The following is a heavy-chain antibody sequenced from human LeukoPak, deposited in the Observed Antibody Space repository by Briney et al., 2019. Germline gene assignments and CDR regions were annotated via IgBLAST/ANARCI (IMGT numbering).Heavy chain of an antibody. V-gene: IGHV4-59*02. D-gene: IGHD1-26*01. CDR1: GGSVSSYY. CDR3: ARSSYSGTYPGGY. Sequence: SETLSLTCTVSGGSVSSYYWSWIRQPPGKGLEWIGYIYYGGSTYSNPSLKGRVAISLDTSKNQFSLKLNSVTAADTAVYYCARSSYSGTYPGGYWGQGTLVTVSS. CDR2: IYYGGST. J-gene: IGHJ4*02.